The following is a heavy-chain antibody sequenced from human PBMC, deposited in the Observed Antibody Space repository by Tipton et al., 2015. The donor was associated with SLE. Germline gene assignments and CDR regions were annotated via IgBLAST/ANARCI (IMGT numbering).Heavy chain of an antibody. CDR3: ARDRVPYSSGCFDI. Sequence: LRLSCAVYGGSFSGYYWSWIRQPPGKGLEWIGYIYYSGSTNYNPSLKSRVTISVDTSKNQFSLKLNSVTAADTAVYYCARDRVPYSSGCFDIWGQGTMVTVSS. V-gene: IGHV4-59*12. CDR1: GGSFSGYY. CDR2: IYYSGST. D-gene: IGHD6-19*01. J-gene: IGHJ3*02.